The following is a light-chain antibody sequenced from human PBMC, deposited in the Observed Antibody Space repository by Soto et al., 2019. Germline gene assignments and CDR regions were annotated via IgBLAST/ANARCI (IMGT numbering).Light chain of an antibody. J-gene: IGLJ1*01. Sequence: QSVLTQPASVSGSPGQSITISCTGTSSDVGGYNYVSWYQQHPGKAPKLMIYEVSNRPSGVSNRFSGSKSGNTASLTISGLQDEEEADYYCSSYKSSSPYVFGTGTKVTVL. CDR1: SSDVGGYNY. CDR2: EVS. V-gene: IGLV2-14*01. CDR3: SSYKSSSPYV.